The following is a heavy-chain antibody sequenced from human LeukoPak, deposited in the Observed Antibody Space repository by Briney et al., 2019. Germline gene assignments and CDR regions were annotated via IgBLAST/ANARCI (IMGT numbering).Heavy chain of an antibody. D-gene: IGHD1-1*01. Sequence: GGCLRLSCAASGFTFSTYWMSWVRQAPGKRLEWVANLDPSGSQKRYVDSVKGRFIISKDDPGASLYLDMYSLRAEDTAIYYCAIWTSGNYWGQGTLVTVPS. V-gene: IGHV3-7*01. CDR3: AIWTSGNY. CDR1: GFTFSTYW. J-gene: IGHJ4*02. CDR2: LDPSGSQK.